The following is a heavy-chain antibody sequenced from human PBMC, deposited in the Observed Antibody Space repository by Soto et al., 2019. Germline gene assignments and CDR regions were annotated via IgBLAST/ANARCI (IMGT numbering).Heavy chain of an antibody. D-gene: IGHD3-22*01. V-gene: IGHV3-30-3*01. Sequence: GGSLRLSCAASGFTFSSYAMHWVRQAPGKGLEWVAVISYDGSNKYYADSVKGRFTISRDNSKNTLYLQMNSLRAEDTAVYYCARDSGFHSYASSGSNLYWGQGTLVTVSS. CDR1: GFTFSSYA. CDR3: ARDSGFHSYASSGSNLY. CDR2: ISYDGSNK. J-gene: IGHJ4*02.